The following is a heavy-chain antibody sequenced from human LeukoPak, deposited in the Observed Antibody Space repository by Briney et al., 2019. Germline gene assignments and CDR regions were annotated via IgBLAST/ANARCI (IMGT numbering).Heavy chain of an antibody. V-gene: IGHV3-53*01. J-gene: IGHJ4*02. CDR2: IYSDGST. Sequence: PGGSLTLSCAASGFTVRSTYMSWLRQAPGKGLEWVSLIYSDGSTYYEDSEKGRFTISRDTSKNTLYLQISSLRAEDTAVYYGWRDGRAVASTTGYWGQGTLVTVSS. CDR1: GFTVRSTY. D-gene: IGHD1-1*01. CDR3: WRDGRAVASTTGY.